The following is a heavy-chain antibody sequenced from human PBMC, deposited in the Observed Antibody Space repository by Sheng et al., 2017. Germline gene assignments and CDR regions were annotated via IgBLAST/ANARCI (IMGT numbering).Heavy chain of an antibody. Sequence: QVQLQQWGAGLLKPSETLSLTCAVYGGSFSGYYWSWIRQPPGKGLEWIGEINHSGSTNYNPSHKSRVTISVDTSKNQFSLKLSSVTAADTAVYYCVRRRKSQSYGSGGYYYWGQGTLVTVSS. CDR2: INHSGST. CDR1: GGSFSGYY. D-gene: IGHD3-10*01. CDR3: VRRRKSQSYGSGGYYY. V-gene: IGHV4-34*01. J-gene: IGHJ4*02.